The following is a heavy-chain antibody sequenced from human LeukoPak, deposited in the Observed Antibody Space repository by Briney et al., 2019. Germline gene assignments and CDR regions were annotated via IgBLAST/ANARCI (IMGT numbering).Heavy chain of an antibody. CDR1: GGSFSGYY. Sequence: SETLSLTCAVYGGSFSGYYWSWIRQPPGKGLEWIGEINHSGSTNYNPSLKSRVTISVDTSKNQFSLKLSSVTAADTAVYYCARMHPGSSSWYDDYYYYGMDVWGQGTTVTVSS. CDR2: INHSGST. CDR3: ARMHPGSSSWYDDYYYYGMDV. V-gene: IGHV4-34*01. D-gene: IGHD6-13*01. J-gene: IGHJ6*02.